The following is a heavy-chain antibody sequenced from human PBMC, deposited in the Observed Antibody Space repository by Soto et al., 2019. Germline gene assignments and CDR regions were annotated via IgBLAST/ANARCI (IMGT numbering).Heavy chain of an antibody. CDR1: GGSISSSSYY. D-gene: IGHD3-16*01. CDR2: IYYSGST. V-gene: IGHV4-39*01. Sequence: SETLSLTCTVSGGSISSSSYYWGWIRQPPGKGLEWIGSIYYSGSTYYNPSLKSRVTISVDTSKNQFSLKLSSVTAADTAVYYCASWRRYNDYVQWGQGTLVTVSS. J-gene: IGHJ4*02. CDR3: ASWRRYNDYVQ.